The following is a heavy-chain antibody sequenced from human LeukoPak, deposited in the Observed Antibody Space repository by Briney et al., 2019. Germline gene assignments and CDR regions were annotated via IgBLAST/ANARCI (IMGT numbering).Heavy chain of an antibody. J-gene: IGHJ4*02. CDR1: GYTFTGYY. CDR3: ARDQVVVVVPAAIGAFDY. CDR2: INPNSGGT. Sequence: ASVKVSCKASGYTFTGYYMHWVRQAPGQGLEWMGWINPNSGGTNYAQTFQGRVTMTRDTSISTAYMELSRLRSDDTAVYYCARDQVVVVVPAAIGAFDYWGQGTLVTVSS. V-gene: IGHV1-2*02. D-gene: IGHD2-2*02.